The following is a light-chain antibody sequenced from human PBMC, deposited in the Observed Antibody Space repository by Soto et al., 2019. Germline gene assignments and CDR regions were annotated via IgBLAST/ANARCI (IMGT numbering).Light chain of an antibody. V-gene: IGKV1-5*01. CDR3: QQYNTYSPKT. Sequence: DIQMTQSPSTLSASVGDRVTITCRASQSISSWLAWYQQKPGKAPKSLIYDASSLESGVPSRFSGSGSGTEFTLTISSLQPDDFATYYCQQYNTYSPKTFGQGTKVEIK. CDR1: QSISSW. CDR2: DAS. J-gene: IGKJ1*01.